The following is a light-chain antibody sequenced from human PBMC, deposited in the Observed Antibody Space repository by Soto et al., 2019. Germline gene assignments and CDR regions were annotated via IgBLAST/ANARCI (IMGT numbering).Light chain of an antibody. CDR1: QDPSSD. V-gene: IGKV1-9*01. CDR2: AAS. Sequence: DIQLTQSPSFLSASVGDRVTITCRASQDPSSDLAWYQQKPGKAPKLLIYAASTLQSGVPSRFSGSGSGTEFTLTISSLQPEDFATYYCQQLNSYPITFGQGTRLEIK. J-gene: IGKJ5*01. CDR3: QQLNSYPIT.